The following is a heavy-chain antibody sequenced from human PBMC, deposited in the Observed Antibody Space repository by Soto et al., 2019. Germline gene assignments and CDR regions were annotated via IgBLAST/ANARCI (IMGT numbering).Heavy chain of an antibody. J-gene: IGHJ6*01. D-gene: IGHD3-10*01. V-gene: IGHV3-30-3*01. CDR2: ISYDGSNK. CDR1: GFTFSSYA. CDR3: ARDLSNYGSGSLDV. Sequence: GSLRLSCAASGFTFSSYAMHWVRQAPGKGLEWVAVISYDGSNKYYADSVKGRFTISRDNSKNTLYLQMNSLRAEDAAVYYCARDLSNYGSGSLDVWGQGTTVTVSS.